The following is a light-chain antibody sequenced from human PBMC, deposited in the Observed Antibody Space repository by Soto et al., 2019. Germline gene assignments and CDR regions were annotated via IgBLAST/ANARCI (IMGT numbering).Light chain of an antibody. CDR2: GVS. CDR3: QQYDRSTFT. V-gene: IGKV3-20*01. J-gene: IGKJ3*01. Sequence: EIVLTHSPFTLSFSPWERSSLSFRASQFLSSYLAWYQQKPGQAPRLLIYGVSSRATGIPDRFSGSGSGTDFTLTISRLEPEDFAVYYCQQYDRSTFTFGPGTKVDI. CDR1: QFLSSY.